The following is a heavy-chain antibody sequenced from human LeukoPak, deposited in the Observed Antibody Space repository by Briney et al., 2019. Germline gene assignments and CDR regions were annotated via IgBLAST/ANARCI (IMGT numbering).Heavy chain of an antibody. CDR3: AREGHYYGSGSYYNGGFDY. CDR2: IYTSGST. Sequence: SETLSLTCTVSGGSISSYYWSWIRQPAGKGLEWIGRIYTSGSTNYNPSLKSRVTISVDTSKNQFSLKLSSVTAADTAVYYCAREGHYYGSGSYYNGGFDYWGQGTLVTVSS. D-gene: IGHD3-10*01. CDR1: GGSISSYY. J-gene: IGHJ4*02. V-gene: IGHV4-4*07.